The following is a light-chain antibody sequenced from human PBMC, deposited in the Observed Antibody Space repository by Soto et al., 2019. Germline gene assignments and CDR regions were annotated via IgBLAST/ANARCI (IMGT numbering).Light chain of an antibody. CDR3: CSYAGTSTFV. CDR2: DVD. CDR1: VRDVGSYNY. V-gene: IGLV2-11*01. Sequence: QSVLTQPRSLSGSPGPSVTISCTGSVRDVGSYNYVSWYQQHPGKAPKLILFDVDKRPSGVPDRISGSKSANTASLTISGLQAEDEADYYCCSYAGTSTFVFGTGTKVTVL. J-gene: IGLJ1*01.